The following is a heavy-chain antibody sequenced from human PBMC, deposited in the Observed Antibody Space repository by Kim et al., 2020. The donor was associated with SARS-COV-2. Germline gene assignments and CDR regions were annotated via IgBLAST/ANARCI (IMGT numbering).Heavy chain of an antibody. CDR3: VTDRERSGYSPFYGVDV. CDR1: GFSFSQFA. V-gene: IGHV3-33*01. J-gene: IGHJ6*02. CDR2: IWHDGSHK. D-gene: IGHD3-22*01. Sequence: GGSLRLSCIGSGFSFSQFAMHWVRRAPGKGLDWMAVIWHDGSHKYYAESVKGRFTISRYNSKNTLYLQMNSLRVEDTGEYYCVTDRERSGYSPFYGVDVWGQGTTVTVSS.